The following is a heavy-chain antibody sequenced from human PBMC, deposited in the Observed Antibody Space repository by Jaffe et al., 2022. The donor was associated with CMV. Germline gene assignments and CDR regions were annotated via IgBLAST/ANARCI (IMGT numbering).Heavy chain of an antibody. D-gene: IGHD3-22*01. V-gene: IGHV1-69*09. CDR1: GGTFSSYA. J-gene: IGHJ4*02. CDR3: ATGGYYYDSSGYYFNY. CDR2: IIPILGIA. Sequence: QVQLVQSGAEVKKPGSSVKVSCKASGGTFSSYAISWVRQAPGQGLEWMGRIIPILGIANYAQKFQGRVTITADKSTSTAYMELSSLRSEDTAVYYCATGGYYYDSSGYYFNYWGQGTLVTVSS.